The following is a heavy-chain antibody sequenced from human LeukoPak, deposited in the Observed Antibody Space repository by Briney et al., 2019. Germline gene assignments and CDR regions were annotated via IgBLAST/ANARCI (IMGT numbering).Heavy chain of an antibody. J-gene: IGHJ6*04. V-gene: IGHV3-21*04. CDR2: ISSSSSYI. D-gene: IGHD5-12*01. CDR1: GFTFSSYS. Sequence: GGSLRLSCTASGFTFSSYSMNWVRQAPGKGLEWVSSISSSSSYIYYADSVKGRFTISRDNAKNSLYLQMNSLRAEDTAVYYCARVSPLATAAAHYYGMDVWGQRDHGHRLL. CDR3: ARVSPLATAAAHYYGMDV.